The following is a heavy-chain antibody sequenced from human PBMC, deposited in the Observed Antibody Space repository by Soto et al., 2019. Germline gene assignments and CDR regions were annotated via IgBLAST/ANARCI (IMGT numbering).Heavy chain of an antibody. V-gene: IGHV5-51*01. CDR3: AREGQKYSSSLRAAAFDI. Sequence: GESLKISCKGSGYSFTSYWIGWVRQMPGKGLEWMGIIYPGDSDTRYSPSFQGQVTISADKSISTAYLQWSSLKASETAMYYCAREGQKYSSSLRAAAFDIWGQGKMVTVSS. CDR1: GYSFTSYW. D-gene: IGHD6-13*01. CDR2: IYPGDSDT. J-gene: IGHJ3*02.